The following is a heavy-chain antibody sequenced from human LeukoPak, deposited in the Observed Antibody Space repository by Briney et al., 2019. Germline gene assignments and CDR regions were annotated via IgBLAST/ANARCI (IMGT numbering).Heavy chain of an antibody. J-gene: IGHJ5*02. CDR3: TLAGYSSSWPNWFDP. V-gene: IGHV3-73*01. D-gene: IGHD6-13*01. Sequence: GGSLKLSCAASGFTFSGSAMHWVRQASGKGLEWVGRIRSNANSYATAYAASVKGRFTISRDDSKNTAYLQMNSLKTEDTAVYYCTLAGYSSSWPNWFDPWGQGTLVTVSS. CDR2: IRSNANSYAT. CDR1: GFTFSGSA.